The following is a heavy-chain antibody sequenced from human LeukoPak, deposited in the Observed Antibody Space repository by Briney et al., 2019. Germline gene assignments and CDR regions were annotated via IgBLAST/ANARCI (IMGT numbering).Heavy chain of an antibody. J-gene: IGHJ4*02. CDR2: VNSDGSIT. Sequence: GGSLRLSCAASGFSFSNYWMHWVRQAPGKGLVWVSRVNSDGSITTYADSVKGRFTISRDNAKNTLYLQMNSLRAEDTAVYYCARPVDGFDYWGQGTLVTVSS. CDR1: GFSFSNYW. CDR3: ARPVDGFDY. V-gene: IGHV3-74*01. D-gene: IGHD6-19*01.